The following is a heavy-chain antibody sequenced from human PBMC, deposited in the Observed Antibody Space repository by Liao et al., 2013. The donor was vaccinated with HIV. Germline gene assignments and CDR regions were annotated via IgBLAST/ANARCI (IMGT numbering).Heavy chain of an antibody. CDR2: IFTSGST. CDR3: AREAPDIVVSPAGGFDY. J-gene: IGHJ4*02. D-gene: IGHD2-2*01. Sequence: QVKLQESGPGLVKPSQTLSLTCTVSGGSISSGIYYWSWIRQPAGKGLEWIGRIFTSGSTDYNPSLKSRVTISLDTSKNQFSLKLSSVTAADTAVYYCAREAPDIVVSPAGGFDYWGQGTLVTVSS. CDR1: GGSISSGIYY. V-gene: IGHV4-61*02.